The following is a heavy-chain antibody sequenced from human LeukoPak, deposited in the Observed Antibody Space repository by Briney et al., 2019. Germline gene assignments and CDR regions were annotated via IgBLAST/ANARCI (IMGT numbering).Heavy chain of an antibody. CDR1: GFTFSDYA. Sequence: GGSLRLSCAASGFTFSDYAMHWVRQAPGRRLEWVAVISYDGSNKYYAESVKGRITISRDNSKNTLYLQMNSLRAEDTAVYYCARSSVAGTGDAWGKGTTVTVSS. D-gene: IGHD6-19*01. CDR3: ARSSVAGTGDA. J-gene: IGHJ6*04. CDR2: ISYDGSNK. V-gene: IGHV3-30*04.